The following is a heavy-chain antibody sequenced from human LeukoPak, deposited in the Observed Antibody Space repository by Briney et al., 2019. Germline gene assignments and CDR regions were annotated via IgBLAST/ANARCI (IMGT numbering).Heavy chain of an antibody. Sequence: ASVKVSCTASGYTFTGHYMHWVRQAPGQGLEWMGIINPSGGSTSYAQKFQGRVAMTRDTSTSTVYMELSSLRSEDTAVYYCARGPQTYYDILTGQEGYWGQGTLVTVSS. CDR3: ARGPQTYYDILTGQEGY. J-gene: IGHJ4*02. V-gene: IGHV1-46*01. CDR1: GYTFTGHY. D-gene: IGHD3-9*01. CDR2: INPSGGST.